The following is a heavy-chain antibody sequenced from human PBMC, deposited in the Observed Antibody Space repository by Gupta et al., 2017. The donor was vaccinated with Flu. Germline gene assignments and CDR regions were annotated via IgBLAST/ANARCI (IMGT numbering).Heavy chain of an antibody. Sequence: FSSYARIWVRQPPGKGLEWVSLIRASDGSPYYADSVKGRFTISRDISKNTLYLQMNSLRAEDTAVYYCAKAMWTQLWIPDYWGQGTLVTVSS. CDR2: IRASDGSP. CDR3: AKAMWTQLWIPDY. V-gene: IGHV3-23*01. D-gene: IGHD5-18*01. CDR1: FSSYA. J-gene: IGHJ4*02.